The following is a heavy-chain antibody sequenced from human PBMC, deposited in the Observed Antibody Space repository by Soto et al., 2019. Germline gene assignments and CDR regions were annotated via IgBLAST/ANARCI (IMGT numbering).Heavy chain of an antibody. CDR2: IYYSGST. D-gene: IGHD3-10*01. CDR1: GGSISSYY. V-gene: IGHV4-59*01. J-gene: IGHJ6*03. CDR3: ARDAAGFGELLPNYYYYYYMDV. Sequence: SETLSLTCTVSGGSISSYYWSWIRQPPGKGLEWIGYIYYSGSTNYNPSLKSRVTISVDTSKNQFSLKLSSVTAADTAVYYCARDAAGFGELLPNYYYYYYMDVWGNGTTVTVSS.